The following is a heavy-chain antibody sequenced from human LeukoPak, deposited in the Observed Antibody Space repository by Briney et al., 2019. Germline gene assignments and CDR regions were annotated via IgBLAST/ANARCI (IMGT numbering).Heavy chain of an antibody. CDR3: VRGPQGHYMDV. CDR1: GFTFSSYW. CDR2: IYSDGSSI. Sequence: PGGSLRLSCAASGFTFSSYWMHWVRQAPGKGLVWVSRIYSDGSSIGYAGSVKGRFTISRDNAKNTLYLQMNSLRVEDTAVYYCVRGPQGHYMDVWGKGTTVTVSS. V-gene: IGHV3-74*01. J-gene: IGHJ6*03.